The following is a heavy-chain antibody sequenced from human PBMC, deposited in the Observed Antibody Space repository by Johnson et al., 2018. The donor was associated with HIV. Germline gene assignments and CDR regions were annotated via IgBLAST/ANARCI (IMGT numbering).Heavy chain of an antibody. CDR1: GFTVSTYY. Sequence: MMLVESGGSVVRPGGSLRLSCAASGFTVSTYYMSWIRQAPGKGLEWVSVIYSGGSTSYADSAKGRFTISRDNSNNTLHLQMNSLRPDDTAVYYCARVSNHAFDIWGQGTMVTVSS. V-gene: IGHV3-66*02. CDR3: ARVSNHAFDI. J-gene: IGHJ3*02. CDR2: IYSGGST.